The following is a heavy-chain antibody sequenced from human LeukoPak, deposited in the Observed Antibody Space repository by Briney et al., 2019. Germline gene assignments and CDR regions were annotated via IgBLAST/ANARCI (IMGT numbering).Heavy chain of an antibody. D-gene: IGHD3-16*02. CDR2: IIPIVGVT. Sequence: SVKVSCKASGGTFSNYALSWVRQAPGQGLEWMGRIIPIVGVTNYVQKFQGRVTITADKSASTAFMELTSLSSEDTAIYYCARSLMITFGGVIAPSDYWGQGTLVTVSS. V-gene: IGHV1-69*04. CDR3: ARSLMITFGGVIAPSDY. CDR1: GGTFSNYA. J-gene: IGHJ4*02.